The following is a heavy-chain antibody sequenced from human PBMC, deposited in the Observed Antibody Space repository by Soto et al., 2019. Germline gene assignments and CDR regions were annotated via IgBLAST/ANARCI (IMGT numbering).Heavy chain of an antibody. CDR3: ARAPGVTMVRGVIIPWAYYYYGMDV. V-gene: IGHV4-34*01. D-gene: IGHD3-10*01. CDR1: GGSFSGYC. Sequence: SETLSLTCAVYGGSFSGYCWSWIRQPPGKGLEWIGEVDHSGSTNYNPSLKSRVTISVDTSKNQFSLKLSSVTAAETAVYYCARAPGVTMVRGVIIPWAYYYYGMDVWGQGTTVTV. J-gene: IGHJ6*02. CDR2: VDHSGST.